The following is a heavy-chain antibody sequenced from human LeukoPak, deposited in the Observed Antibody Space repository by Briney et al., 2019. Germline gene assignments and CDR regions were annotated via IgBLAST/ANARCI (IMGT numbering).Heavy chain of an antibody. J-gene: IGHJ5*02. D-gene: IGHD4-17*01. CDR3: ARERSYGDLAFDP. CDR1: GYTFTGYY. CDR2: INLNSGGT. V-gene: IGHV1-2*02. Sequence: ASVKVPCKASGYTFTGYYMHWVRQAPGQGLEWMGWINLNSGGTNHAQKFQGRVTMTRDTSISTAYMELSRLRSDDMAVYYCARERSYGDLAFDPWGQGTLVTVSS.